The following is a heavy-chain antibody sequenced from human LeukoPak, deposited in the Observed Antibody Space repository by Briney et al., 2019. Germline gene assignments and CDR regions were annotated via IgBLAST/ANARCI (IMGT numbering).Heavy chain of an antibody. CDR3: ARDQLRTEPMVRGVPQGY. Sequence: ASVKVSCKASGYTFTGYYLHWARQAPGQGLEWMGWMSPNSGATKYAQKFQGRVTMTRDTSISTAYMELSRLRSDDTAVYYCARDQLRTEPMVRGVPQGYWGQGTLVTVSS. V-gene: IGHV1-2*02. J-gene: IGHJ4*02. CDR1: GYTFTGYY. CDR2: MSPNSGAT. D-gene: IGHD3-10*01.